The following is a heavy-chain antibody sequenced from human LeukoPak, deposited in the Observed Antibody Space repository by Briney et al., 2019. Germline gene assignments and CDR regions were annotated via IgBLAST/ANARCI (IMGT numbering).Heavy chain of an antibody. CDR3: ARDMTYYYGMDV. J-gene: IGHJ6*02. Sequence: QPGRSLRLSCAASGFTFSSFGMHWVRQAPGKGLEWVAVIWSDGNNKYYADSVKGRFTISRDNSKNTLYLQMNGLRAEDTAVYYCARDMTYYYGMDVWGQGTTVTVSS. CDR1: GFTFSSFG. CDR2: IWSDGNNK. V-gene: IGHV3-33*01. D-gene: IGHD3-16*01.